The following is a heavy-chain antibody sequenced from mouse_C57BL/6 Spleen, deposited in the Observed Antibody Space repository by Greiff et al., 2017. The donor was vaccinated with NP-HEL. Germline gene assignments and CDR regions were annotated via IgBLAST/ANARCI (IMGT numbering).Heavy chain of an antibody. J-gene: IGHJ4*01. D-gene: IGHD2-13*01. CDR1: GYTFTSYG. CDR2: IYPRSGNT. CDR3: AREGTGEAMDD. Sequence: QVQLQQSGAELARPGASVKLSCKASGYTFTSYGISWVKQRPGQGLEWIGEIYPRSGNTYYNEKFKGKATLTADKSSSTAYMELRSLTSEDSAVYFCAREGTGEAMDDWGKGTSVTVSS. V-gene: IGHV1-81*01.